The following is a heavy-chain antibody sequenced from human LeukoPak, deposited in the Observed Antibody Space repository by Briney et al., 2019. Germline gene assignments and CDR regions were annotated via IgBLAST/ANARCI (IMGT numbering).Heavy chain of an antibody. CDR2: IYPGDSDT. CDR1: GYSFTSYW. Sequence: PGESLKISCKGSGYSFTSYWIGWVRQMPGKGLEWMGIIYPGDSDTRYSPSFQGQVTISADKSISTAYLQWGSLKASDTAMYYCARLPAEYYDFWSGYYGNWFDPWGQGTLVTVSS. D-gene: IGHD3-3*01. V-gene: IGHV5-51*01. J-gene: IGHJ5*02. CDR3: ARLPAEYYDFWSGYYGNWFDP.